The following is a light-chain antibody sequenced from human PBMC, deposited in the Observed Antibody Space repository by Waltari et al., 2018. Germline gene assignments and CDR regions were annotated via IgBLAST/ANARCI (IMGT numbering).Light chain of an antibody. CDR2: DVN. Sequence: QSALTQPRSVSGSPGQSVTISCTGTSSHVGGYNYVSWYQQHPGKAPKLMIYDVNKRPSGVPDRFSGSKSGNTASLTISGLQAEDEADYYCCSYAGSYVFGTGTKVTVL. J-gene: IGLJ1*01. CDR1: SSHVGGYNY. CDR3: CSYAGSYV. V-gene: IGLV2-11*01.